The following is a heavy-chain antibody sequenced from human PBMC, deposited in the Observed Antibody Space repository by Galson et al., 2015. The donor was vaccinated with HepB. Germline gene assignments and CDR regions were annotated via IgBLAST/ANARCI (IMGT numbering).Heavy chain of an antibody. CDR1: GFIVSRNH. CDR3: AREYSASWYSGLGY. Sequence: SCAASGFIVSRNHMSWVRQAPGKGLEWVSVIYSGGTTYYADSVKGRFTISRDNSKNTLYLQMNSLRAEDTAVYYCAREYSASWYSGLGYWGQGTLVTVSS. CDR2: IYSGGTT. V-gene: IGHV3-53*01. J-gene: IGHJ4*02. D-gene: IGHD5-12*01.